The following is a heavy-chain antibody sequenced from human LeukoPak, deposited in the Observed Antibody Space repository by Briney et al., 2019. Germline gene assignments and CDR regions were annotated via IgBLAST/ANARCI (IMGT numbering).Heavy chain of an antibody. CDR1: GFTLSYYS. Sequence: RGSLRPSCAVSGFTLSYYSMNWVRQAAGRGLEWVSCISSSITLIFYSNSVRGRFTISRDNAKNLLYLHMNSLRVEDTAVYYCAKVDRGDYSSSPVPYYNYYMNVWGKGTTVTVSS. CDR2: ISSSITLI. CDR3: AKVDRGDYSSSPVPYYNYYMNV. D-gene: IGHD6-13*01. J-gene: IGHJ6*03. V-gene: IGHV3-21*01.